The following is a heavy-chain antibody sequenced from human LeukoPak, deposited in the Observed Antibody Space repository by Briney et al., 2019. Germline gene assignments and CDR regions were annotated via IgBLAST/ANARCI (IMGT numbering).Heavy chain of an antibody. Sequence: PGGSLRLSCAASGFTFSAHWMSWVRQAPGKGLEWVSYISSSSSTIYYADSVKGRFTISRDNAKNSLYLQMNSLRAEDTAVYYCARDLNRYSSSSEMGYWGQGTLVTVSS. CDR2: ISSSSSTI. CDR3: ARDLNRYSSSSEMGY. J-gene: IGHJ4*02. D-gene: IGHD6-6*01. V-gene: IGHV3-48*01. CDR1: GFTFSAHW.